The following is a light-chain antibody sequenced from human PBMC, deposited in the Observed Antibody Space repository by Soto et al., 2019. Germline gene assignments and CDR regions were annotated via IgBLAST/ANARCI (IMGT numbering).Light chain of an antibody. CDR1: QDIHNY. CDR2: AAS. J-gene: IGKJ1*01. CDR3: QHHYNYPWT. V-gene: IGKV1-8*01. Sequence: AVLLTQSPSSFSASTGDRATITCRASQDIHNYLAWYQQDPGKAPKLLLYAASILQTGVPTRFSGSGSGTDFNLTIDSLQSENFATYFCQHHYNYPWTFGQGPTVE.